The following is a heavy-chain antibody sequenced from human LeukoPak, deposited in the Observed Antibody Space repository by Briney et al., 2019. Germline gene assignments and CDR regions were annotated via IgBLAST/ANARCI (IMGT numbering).Heavy chain of an antibody. Sequence: SETLSLTCTVSGGSISSGGYYWSWIRQPPGKGLEWIGYIHTSGGTNYSPSLKSRVTISVDTSKNQFSLNLSSVTAADTAVYYCVRLGDYVFKDWGQGTLVTVSS. J-gene: IGHJ4*02. CDR2: IHTSGGT. CDR1: GGSISSGGYY. V-gene: IGHV4-61*08. CDR3: VRLGDYVFKD. D-gene: IGHD4-17*01.